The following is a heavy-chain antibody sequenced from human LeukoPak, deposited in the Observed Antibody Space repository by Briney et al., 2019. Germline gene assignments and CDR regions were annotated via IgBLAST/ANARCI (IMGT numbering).Heavy chain of an antibody. Sequence: PGGSLRLSCAASGFTFNYAWMSWVRQAPGKGLEWDGRIKSKTDGGTTDYAAPVKGRFTISRDHSNKTLYLQMNSLKTDDTGMYYCTTDPPFDPWGQGALVTVSS. J-gene: IGHJ5*02. CDR2: IKSKTDGGTT. CDR1: GFTFNYAW. CDR3: TTDPPFDP. V-gene: IGHV3-15*01.